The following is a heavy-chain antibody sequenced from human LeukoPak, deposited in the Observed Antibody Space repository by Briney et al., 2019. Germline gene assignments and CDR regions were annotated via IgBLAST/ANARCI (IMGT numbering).Heavy chain of an antibody. Sequence: KPSETLSLTCTVSGGSISSYYWSWIRQPAGKGLEWIGRIYTSGSTNYNPSLKSRVTMSVDTSKNQFSLKLSSVTAADTAVYYCARDQDYYDSSGYPAWGRGTLVTVSS. CDR2: IYTSGST. CDR3: ARDQDYYDSSGYPA. J-gene: IGHJ5*02. CDR1: GGSISSYY. D-gene: IGHD3-22*01. V-gene: IGHV4-4*07.